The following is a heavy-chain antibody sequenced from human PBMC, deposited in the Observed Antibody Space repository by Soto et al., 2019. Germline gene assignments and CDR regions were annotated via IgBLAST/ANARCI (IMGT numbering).Heavy chain of an antibody. V-gene: IGHV3-20*01. CDR3: ARVVAGAGGYPIVTEYYFDY. J-gene: IGHJ4*02. CDR1: GFTFDDYG. CDR2: INWNGGST. Sequence: EVQLVESGGGVVRPGGSLRLSCAASGFTFDDYGMSWVRQAPGKGLEWVSGINWNGGSTGYADSVKGRFTISRDNAKNSLYLHMNSLRAEDTALYHCARVVAGAGGYPIVTEYYFDYWGQGTLVTVSS. D-gene: IGHD5-12*01.